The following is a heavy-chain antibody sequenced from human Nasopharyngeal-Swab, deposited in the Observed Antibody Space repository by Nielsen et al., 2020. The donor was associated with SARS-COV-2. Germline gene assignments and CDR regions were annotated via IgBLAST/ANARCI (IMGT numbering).Heavy chain of an antibody. D-gene: IGHD3-22*01. CDR2: IYYSGST. J-gene: IGHJ4*02. CDR3: ARVYYDSSGYRED. CDR1: GGSISSYY. Sequence: SETLSLTCTVSGGSISSYYRSWIRQPPGKGLEWIGYIYYSGSTNYNPSLKSRVTISVDTSKNQFPLKLSSVNAADTAVYYCARVYYDSSGYREDWGQGTLVTVSS. V-gene: IGHV4-59*01.